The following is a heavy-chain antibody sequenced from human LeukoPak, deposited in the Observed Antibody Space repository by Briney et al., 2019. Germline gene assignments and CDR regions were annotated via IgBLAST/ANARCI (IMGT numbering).Heavy chain of an antibody. V-gene: IGHV4-59*08. D-gene: IGHD1-26*01. CDR3: ARNVGATRGWFDP. CDR1: GGSISSYY. J-gene: IGHJ5*02. CDR2: IYYSGST. Sequence: PSETLSLTCTVSGGSISSYYWSWIRQPPGKGLEWIGYIYYSGSTNYNPSLKSRVTISVDTSKNQFSLKLSSVTAADTAVYYCARNVGATRGWFDPWGQGTLVTVSS.